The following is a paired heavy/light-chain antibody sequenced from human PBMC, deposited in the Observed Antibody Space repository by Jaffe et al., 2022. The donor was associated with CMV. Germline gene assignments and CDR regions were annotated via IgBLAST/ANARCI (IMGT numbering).Heavy chain of an antibody. Sequence: QVQLQESGPGLVKPSETLSLTCTVSGGSISSYYWSWIRQPPGKGLEWIGYIYYSGSTNYNPSLKSRVTISVDTSKNQFSLKLSSVTAADTAVYYCARALDSSSSGLSYYYGMDVWGQGTTVTVSS. J-gene: IGHJ6*02. CDR2: IYYSGST. D-gene: IGHD6-6*01. CDR3: ARALDSSSSGLSYYYGMDV. CDR1: GGSISSYY. V-gene: IGHV4-59*01.
Light chain of an antibody. CDR2: QDS. Sequence: SYELTQPPSVSVSPGQTASITCSGDKLGDKYACWYQQKPGQSPVLVIYQDSKRPSGIPERFSGSNSGNTATLTISGTQAMDEADYYCQAWDSSTGLVFGGGTKLTVL. CDR1: KLGDKY. J-gene: IGLJ2*01. CDR3: QAWDSSTGLV. V-gene: IGLV3-1*01.